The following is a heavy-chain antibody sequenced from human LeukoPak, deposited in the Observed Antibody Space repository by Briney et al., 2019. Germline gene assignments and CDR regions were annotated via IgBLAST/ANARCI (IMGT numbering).Heavy chain of an antibody. J-gene: IGHJ4*02. V-gene: IGHV4-38-2*02. Sequence: SETLSLTCTVSGFSISSGYYWGWIRQPPGQGLEWIGSIYHSGSTYYNPSLKSRVTISVDTSKNQFSLKLSSVTAADTAVYYCARRERFLLDYWGQGTLVTVSS. CDR3: ARRERFLLDY. D-gene: IGHD1-1*01. CDR1: GFSISSGYY. CDR2: IYHSGST.